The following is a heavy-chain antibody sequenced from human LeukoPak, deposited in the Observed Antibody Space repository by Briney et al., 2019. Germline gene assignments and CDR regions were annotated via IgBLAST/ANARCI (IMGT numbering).Heavy chain of an antibody. CDR1: GFSIRSGSHY. CDR3: ARQSGRGPPLDF. D-gene: IGHD1-26*01. J-gene: IGHJ4*02. V-gene: IGHV4-39*01. Sequence: SETLSLTCSVSGFSIRSGSHYWGWVRQPPGQGLEWIGTVFYSGCTDSNPSLRSRLTISVDTSKNQFSLKLTSVTAADTAVYFCARQSGRGPPLDFWGPGTLVIVSS. CDR2: VFYSGCT.